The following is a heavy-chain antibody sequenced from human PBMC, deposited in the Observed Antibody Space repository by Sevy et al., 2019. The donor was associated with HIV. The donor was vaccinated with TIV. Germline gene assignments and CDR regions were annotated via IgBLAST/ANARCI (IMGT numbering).Heavy chain of an antibody. D-gene: IGHD3-16*01. CDR3: ARGLADWGSFHYSL. Sequence: GGFLRLSCAASGFTFSTYWMTWVRQAPGKGLEWVAYIKQEGTEAYYVDAVRGRFTVSRDNSHKSFFLQMTSLRDEDTAVYYCARGLADWGSFHYSLWGQGTPVTVSS. CDR1: GFTFSTYW. J-gene: IGHJ4*02. CDR2: IKQEGTEA. V-gene: IGHV3-7*01.